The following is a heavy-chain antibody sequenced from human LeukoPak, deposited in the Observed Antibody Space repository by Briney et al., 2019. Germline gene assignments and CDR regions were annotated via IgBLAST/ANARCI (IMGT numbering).Heavy chain of an antibody. V-gene: IGHV3-9*01. CDR1: GFTFDDYA. Sequence: GGSLRLSCAASGFTFDDYAMHWVRQAPGKGLEWVSGTSWDSGSIGYADSVKGRFTISRDNAKNSLYLQMNSLRAEDTALYYCAKSGGYSYGGYDYWGQGTLVTVSS. D-gene: IGHD5-18*01. CDR2: TSWDSGSI. J-gene: IGHJ4*02. CDR3: AKSGGYSYGGYDY.